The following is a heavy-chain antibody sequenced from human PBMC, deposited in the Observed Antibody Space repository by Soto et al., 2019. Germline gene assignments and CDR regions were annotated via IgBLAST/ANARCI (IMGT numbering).Heavy chain of an antibody. D-gene: IGHD3-10*01. CDR3: TTDPIIRGVPRGFWFDP. Sequence: PGGSLRLSCAASGFTFNDAWMSWVRQVPGKGLEWIGRIKRSSDGGTADYAASVKGRFLISRDDLKNTMYLEMSSLKSEDTGVYYCTTDPIIRGVPRGFWFDPWGQGTLVTVSS. CDR2: IKRSSDGGTA. CDR1: GFTFNDAW. V-gene: IGHV3-15*05. J-gene: IGHJ5*02.